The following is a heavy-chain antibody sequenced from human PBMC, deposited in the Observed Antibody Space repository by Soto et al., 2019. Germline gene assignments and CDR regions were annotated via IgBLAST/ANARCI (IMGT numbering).Heavy chain of an antibody. CDR1: GYTFTSYA. CDR3: ARDGRTYYYFWSGYYSWFDT. D-gene: IGHD3-3*01. CDR2: INAGNGNT. J-gene: IGHJ5*02. Sequence: ASVKVSCKASGYTFTSYAMHWVRQAPGQRLEWMGWINAGNGNTKYSQKFQGRVTITRDTSASTAYMELSSLRSEDTAVYYCARDGRTYYYFWSGYYSWFDTWGQGNLVTVSS. V-gene: IGHV1-3*01.